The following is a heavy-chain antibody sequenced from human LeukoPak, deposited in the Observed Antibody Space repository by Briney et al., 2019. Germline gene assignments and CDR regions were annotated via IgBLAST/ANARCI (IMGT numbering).Heavy chain of an antibody. J-gene: IGHJ1*01. CDR1: GFTFSSYA. CDR2: ISYDGSNK. CDR3: ARERMFGEYFQH. D-gene: IGHD3-16*01. Sequence: GRSLRLSCAASGFTFSSYAMHWVRQAPGKGLEWVAVISYDGSNKYYADSVKGRFTISRDNSKNTLYLQMNSLGAEDTAVYYCARERMFGEYFQHWGQGTLVTVSS. V-gene: IGHV3-30-3*01.